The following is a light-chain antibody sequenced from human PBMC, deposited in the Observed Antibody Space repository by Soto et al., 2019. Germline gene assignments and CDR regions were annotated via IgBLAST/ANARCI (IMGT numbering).Light chain of an antibody. V-gene: IGLV2-23*02. CDR2: EVN. CDR1: SSDVGSYDA. CDR3: CSYAGTPYV. Sequence: QSVLTQPASVSGSPGQSITISCTGTSSDVGSYDAVSWYQHHPGKVPKHMIYEVNKRPSGVSYRFSGSKSGNTASLTISGLQAEDEADYYCCSYAGTPYVFGSGTKVTVL. J-gene: IGLJ1*01.